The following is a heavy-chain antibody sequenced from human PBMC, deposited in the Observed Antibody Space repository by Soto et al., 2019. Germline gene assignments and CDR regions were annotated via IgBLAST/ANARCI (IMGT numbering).Heavy chain of an antibody. D-gene: IGHD3-10*01. CDR1: GGSISSYY. CDR2: IYYSGST. J-gene: IGHJ4*02. Sequence: SETLSLTCTVSGGSISSYYWSWIRQPPGKGLEWIGYIYYSGSTNYNPSLKSRVTISVDASKNQFSLKLNSMTAADTAVYYCARHNYGSGSTYFDYWGQGTLVTVSS. CDR3: ARHNYGSGSTYFDY. V-gene: IGHV4-59*08.